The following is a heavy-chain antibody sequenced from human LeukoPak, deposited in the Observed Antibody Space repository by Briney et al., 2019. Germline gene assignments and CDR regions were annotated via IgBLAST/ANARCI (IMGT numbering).Heavy chain of an antibody. V-gene: IGHV3-7*03. J-gene: IGHJ4*02. Sequence: GGSLRLSCSASGFTFSNWMSWVRQAPGKGLEWVANIKQDGSEKYYVDSVKGRFTISRDNAKNSLYLQMNSLRAEDTAVYYCARDPDPYDSSGYYSDWGQGTLVTVSS. D-gene: IGHD3-22*01. CDR1: GFTFSNW. CDR3: ARDPDPYDSSGYYSD. CDR2: IKQDGSEK.